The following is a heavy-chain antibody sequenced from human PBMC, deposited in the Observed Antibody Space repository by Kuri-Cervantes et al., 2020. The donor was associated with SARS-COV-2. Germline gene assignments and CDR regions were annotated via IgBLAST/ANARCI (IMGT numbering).Heavy chain of an antibody. V-gene: IGHV3-64*01. CDR2: ISSNGGST. CDR3: AKDQEATVTTFDY. D-gene: IGHD4-11*01. CDR1: GFTFSSYA. J-gene: IGHJ4*02. Sequence: GESLKISCAASGFTFSSYAMHWVRQAPGKGLEYVSAISSNGGSTYYANSVKGRFTISRDNSKNTLYLQMNSLRAEDTAVYYCAKDQEATVTTFDYWGQGTLVTVSS.